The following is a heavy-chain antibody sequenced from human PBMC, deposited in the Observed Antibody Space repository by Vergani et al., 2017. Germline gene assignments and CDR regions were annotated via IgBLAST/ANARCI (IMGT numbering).Heavy chain of an antibody. Sequence: EVQLVESGGGLVQPGGSLRLSCAASGFTVSSNYMSWVRQAPGKGLEWVSVIYSGGSTHYADAVKGRFTISRHNSKNTLYLQMNSLRAEDTAVYYCARGGGYYELSYFDYWGQGTLVTVSS. V-gene: IGHV3-53*04. CDR3: ARGGGYYELSYFDY. CDR1: GFTVSSNY. J-gene: IGHJ4*02. D-gene: IGHD3-22*01. CDR2: IYSGGST.